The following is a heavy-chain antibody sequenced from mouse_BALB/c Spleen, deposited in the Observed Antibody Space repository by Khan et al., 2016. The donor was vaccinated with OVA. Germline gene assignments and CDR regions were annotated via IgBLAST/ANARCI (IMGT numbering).Heavy chain of an antibody. CDR3: AMYHGYFDV. Sequence: MQLKESGPDLVKPGASVKISCKASGYSFTGYYIHWVKQSHGKSLEWIGRVNPNNGGTSYNQKFKGKAILTVDKSSNTAYMELRSLTSEDSAVDSWAMYHGYFDVWGAGTTVTVSS. V-gene: IGHV1-26*01. CDR1: GYSFTGYY. D-gene: IGHD1-1*01. J-gene: IGHJ1*01. CDR2: VNPNNGGT.